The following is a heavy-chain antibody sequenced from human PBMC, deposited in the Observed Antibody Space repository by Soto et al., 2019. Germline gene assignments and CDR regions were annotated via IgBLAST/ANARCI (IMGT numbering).Heavy chain of an antibody. CDR1: GFTFTSYG. Sequence: QVQLVESGGGVVQPGTSLRLSCAASGFTFTSYGLHWVRQAPGKGLEWVAGISYDGSKKYFADSVKGRFTISRDNPRSTLFLDMNSLRGEDTAIYYCAKTCFGEDNYGMDVWGQGTTVTVSS. D-gene: IGHD3-10*01. V-gene: IGHV3-30*18. CDR2: ISYDGSKK. CDR3: AKTCFGEDNYGMDV. J-gene: IGHJ6*02.